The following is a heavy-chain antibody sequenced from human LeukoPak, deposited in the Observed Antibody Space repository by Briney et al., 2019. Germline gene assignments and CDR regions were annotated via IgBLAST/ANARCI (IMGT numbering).Heavy chain of an antibody. CDR1: GFTFTNYN. CDR3: AREKSTTPTAQFDY. D-gene: IGHD1-1*01. CDR2: ISKSGTTI. V-gene: IGHV3-11*01. J-gene: IGHJ4*02. Sequence: GGSLRLSCAVSGFTFTNYNMNWIRQAPGGGLGWVSYISKSGTTIYYADSVKGRFTISRDNAKNSLYLQMNSLRAEDTAVYYCAREKSTTPTAQFDYLGQGTLVRVSS.